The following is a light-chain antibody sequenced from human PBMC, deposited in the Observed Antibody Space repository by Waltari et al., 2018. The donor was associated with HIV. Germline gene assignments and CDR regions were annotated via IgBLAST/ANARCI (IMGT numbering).Light chain of an antibody. J-gene: IGLJ1*01. V-gene: IGLV1-44*01. CDR1: SPNIGSKA. Sequence: QSVLTQPPSASGTPGQRVTISCSGSSPNIGSKAVNWYQQLPGTAPKLLIYSNNQRPSGVPDRFSGSKSGTSASLAISGLQSDDEADYYCAAWDDSLNDSYVFGPGTKVTVL. CDR2: SNN. CDR3: AAWDDSLNDSYV.